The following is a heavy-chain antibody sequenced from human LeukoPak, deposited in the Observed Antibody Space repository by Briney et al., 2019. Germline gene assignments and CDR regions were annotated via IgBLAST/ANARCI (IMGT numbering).Heavy chain of an antibody. Sequence: PSETLSLTCTVSGDSISSYYWNWIRQPPGKGLEWIGYIFYSGSTNYNPSLKSRVTISVDMSKNQFSLKLSSVTAADTAVYYCARTMVVVLNWFDPWGQGTLVTVSS. CDR2: IFYSGST. D-gene: IGHD3-22*01. J-gene: IGHJ5*02. CDR1: GDSISSYY. CDR3: ARTMVVVLNWFDP. V-gene: IGHV4-59*08.